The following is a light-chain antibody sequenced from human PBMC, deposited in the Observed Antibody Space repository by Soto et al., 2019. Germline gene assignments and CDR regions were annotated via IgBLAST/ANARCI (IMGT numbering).Light chain of an antibody. CDR3: YTYAGGSPYL. Sequence: QSALNQPASLSWSPGQAITISCTATSSYDVGYSLLSWYHHNPGNAPKLIIYEDIKGPSGVSNRFSGSKSGNTAFLRISGLQAEDEADYYCYTYAGGSPYLFGTGTKVTVL. V-gene: IGLV2-23*01. J-gene: IGLJ1*01. CDR2: EDI. CDR1: SSYDVGYSL.